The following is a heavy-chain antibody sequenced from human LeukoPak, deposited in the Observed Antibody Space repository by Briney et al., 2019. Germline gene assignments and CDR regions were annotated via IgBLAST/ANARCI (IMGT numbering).Heavy chain of an antibody. Sequence: PGRSLRLSCAASGFTFSSYAMHWVRQAPGKGLEWVAVISYDGSNKYYADSVKGRFTISRDNSKNTLYLQMNSLRAGDTAVYYCARDRIKSGSYRALDYWGQGTLVTVSS. CDR2: ISYDGSNK. V-gene: IGHV3-30*04. CDR1: GFTFSSYA. D-gene: IGHD1-26*01. J-gene: IGHJ4*02. CDR3: ARDRIKSGSYRALDY.